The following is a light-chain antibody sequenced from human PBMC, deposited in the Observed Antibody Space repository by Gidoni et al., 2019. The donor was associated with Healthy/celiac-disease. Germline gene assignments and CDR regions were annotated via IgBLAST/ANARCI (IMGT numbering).Light chain of an antibody. CDR1: QRISSY. CDR2: AAS. V-gene: IGKV1-39*01. Sequence: DIQMTQSPSSLSASVGDRVTITCRASQRISSYLNWYQQKPGKAPKLLIYAASSWQSGVPSRFSGSGSGTDFTLTISSLQPEDFATYYCQQSYSTPQTFGQXTKVEIK. J-gene: IGKJ1*01. CDR3: QQSYSTPQT.